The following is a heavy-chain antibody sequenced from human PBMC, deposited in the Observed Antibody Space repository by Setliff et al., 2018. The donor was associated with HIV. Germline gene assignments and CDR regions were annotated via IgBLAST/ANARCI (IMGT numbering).Heavy chain of an antibody. CDR2: IAGHNGDT. V-gene: IGHV1-18*01. Sequence: GASVKVSCKTSGYTFISFGISWVRQAPGQGLEWMGWIAGHNGDTKYDQMLQGRVTMAADIATSTVYMELRSLRSDDTAMYYCVRDDHYFDTTGYYPYFDSWGQGTQVTVSS. J-gene: IGHJ4*02. D-gene: IGHD3-22*01. CDR1: GYTFISFG. CDR3: VRDDHYFDTTGYYPYFDS.